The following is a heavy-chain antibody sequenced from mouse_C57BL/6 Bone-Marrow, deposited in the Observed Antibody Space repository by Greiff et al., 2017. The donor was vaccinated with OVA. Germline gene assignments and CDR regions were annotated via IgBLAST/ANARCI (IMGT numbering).Heavy chain of an antibody. CDR1: GFNIKNTY. CDR2: IDPANDNT. V-gene: IGHV14-3*01. CDR3: ARGNFGSSFYAMDY. D-gene: IGHD1-1*01. Sequence: EVKLVESVAELVRPGASVKLSCTASGFNIKNTYMHWVKQRPEQGLEWIGRIDPANDNTQYAPKVQGKATMTADTSSNTAYLQLSSLSSEDTAVYCYARGNFGSSFYAMDYWGQGTSVTVSA. J-gene: IGHJ4*01.